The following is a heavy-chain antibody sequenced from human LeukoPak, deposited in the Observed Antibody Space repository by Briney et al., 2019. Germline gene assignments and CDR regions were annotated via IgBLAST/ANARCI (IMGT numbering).Heavy chain of an antibody. CDR3: ARTCGRRTVDPSTSGYIDP. CDR1: GFTFSNAW. D-gene: IGHD3-22*01. V-gene: IGHV4-34*01. J-gene: IGHJ5*02. CDR2: IHYSGNT. Sequence: GALRLSCAASGFTFSNAWMSWVRQAPGKGLEWMGAIHYSGNTNYNPSLRGRGIVSVDTSRNQLSLKLSSVTAGDTAMYFCARTCGRRTVDPSTSGYIDPWGQGTLVTVSS.